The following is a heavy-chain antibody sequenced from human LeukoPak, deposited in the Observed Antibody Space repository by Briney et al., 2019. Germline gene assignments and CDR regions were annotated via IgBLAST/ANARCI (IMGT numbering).Heavy chain of an antibody. Sequence: GSLRLSCAASGFTFSDRYMGWVRQAPGKGLAWVSYISSSSHYTNYEASVRGRFIISRDNARDSLYLQMNSLRAEDTAVYYCARDHSSSGMDVWGQGTTVTVSS. CDR2: ISSSSHYT. V-gene: IGHV3-11*06. CDR1: GFTFSDRY. J-gene: IGHJ6*02. CDR3: ARDHSSSGMDV.